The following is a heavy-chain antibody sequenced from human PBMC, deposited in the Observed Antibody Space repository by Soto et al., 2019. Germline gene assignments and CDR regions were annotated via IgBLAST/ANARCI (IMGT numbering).Heavy chain of an antibody. V-gene: IGHV3-23*01. Sequence: ESLKISCATSGFSFSNYAMSWVRQAPGKGLEWVAGISSSGYTYYVDSLKGRFTISRDNSKNSLYLQMNSLRAEDTAVYYCAKDLIDYSNSYFDYWGQGTLVTVSS. D-gene: IGHD4-4*01. CDR3: AKDLIDYSNSYFDY. CDR1: GFSFSNYA. J-gene: IGHJ4*02. CDR2: ISSSGYT.